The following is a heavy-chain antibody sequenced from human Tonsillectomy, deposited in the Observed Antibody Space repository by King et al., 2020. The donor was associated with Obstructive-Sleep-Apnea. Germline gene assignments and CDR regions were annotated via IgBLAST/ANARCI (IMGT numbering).Heavy chain of an antibody. V-gene: IGHV4-39*07. J-gene: IGHJ4*02. Sequence: QLQESGPGLVKPSETLSLTCTVSGGSISSSSYYWGWIRQPPGKGLEWIGSIYYSGSTYYNPSLKSRVTISVDTSKNQFSLKLSSVTAADTAVYYCAVGGYCSSTSCYPIDYWGQGTLVTVSS. CDR2: IYYSGST. D-gene: IGHD2-2*01. CDR3: AVGGYCSSTSCYPIDY. CDR1: GGSISSSSYY.